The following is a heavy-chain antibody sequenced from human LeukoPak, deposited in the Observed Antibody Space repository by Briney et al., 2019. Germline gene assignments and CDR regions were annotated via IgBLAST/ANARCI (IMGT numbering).Heavy chain of an antibody. CDR3: ARYGYDFWSGYYPSNWFDP. Sequence: PSETLSLTCTVSGGSISSFYWSWIRQPAGQGLEWIGRIYSTGDTNYNPALKSRVTMSVDTSKNQSSLKLSSVTAADTAVYYCARYGYDFWSGYYPSNWFDPWGQGTLVTVSS. CDR2: IYSTGDT. D-gene: IGHD3-3*01. CDR1: GGSISSFY. J-gene: IGHJ5*02. V-gene: IGHV4-4*07.